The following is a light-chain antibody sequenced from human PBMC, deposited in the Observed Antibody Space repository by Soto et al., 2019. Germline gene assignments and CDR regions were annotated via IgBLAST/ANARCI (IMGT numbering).Light chain of an antibody. Sequence: EIVLTQSPGTLSLSPGERATLSCRASQSVSSSYLAWYQHKTGQAPRLLIYAAFRRATGLPDRFSGCGSGRDFTLTISRLEAEDFAVYYCKKSGSSTFGGGTKVEIK. J-gene: IGKJ4*01. V-gene: IGKV3-20*01. CDR2: AAF. CDR1: QSVSSSY. CDR3: KKSGSST.